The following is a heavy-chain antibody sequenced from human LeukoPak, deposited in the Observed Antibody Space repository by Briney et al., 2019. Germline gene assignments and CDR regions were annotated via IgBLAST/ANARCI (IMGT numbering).Heavy chain of an antibody. D-gene: IGHD6-13*01. CDR2: IYPGDSDT. Sequence: GGSLRLSCKGSGFSFSSYWIGWVRQMPGKGREWMGIIYPGDSDTRYSPSFQGHVTISADKSTSTAYLRWSSLKASYTGMSYCARQGSSWSHFDYWGQGTLVTVSS. J-gene: IGHJ4*02. V-gene: IGHV5-51*01. CDR3: ARQGSSWSHFDY. CDR1: GFSFSSYW.